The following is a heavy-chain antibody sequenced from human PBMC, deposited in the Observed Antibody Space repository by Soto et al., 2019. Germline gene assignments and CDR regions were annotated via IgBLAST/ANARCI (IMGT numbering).Heavy chain of an antibody. V-gene: IGHV3-23*01. CDR1: GFNFSSYA. D-gene: IGHD5-12*01. J-gene: IGHJ4*02. Sequence: GGSLRLSCAASGFNFSSYAMSWVRQAPGKGLEWVSTIRGSGGSPYHAGSVKGRFTISRDNSKNTLYLQMNSLRAEDTAVYYCAIQDSGYDSPFDNWGQGTLVSVSS. CDR2: IRGSGGSP. CDR3: AIQDSGYDSPFDN.